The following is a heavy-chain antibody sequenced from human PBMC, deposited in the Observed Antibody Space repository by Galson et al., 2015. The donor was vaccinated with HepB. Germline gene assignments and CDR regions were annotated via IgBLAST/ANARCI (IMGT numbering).Heavy chain of an antibody. D-gene: IGHD2-15*01. J-gene: IGHJ5*02. CDR1: GGTFSSYA. V-gene: IGHV1-69*10. Sequence: SVKVSCKASGGTFSSYAISWVRQAPGQGLEWMGGIIPILGIANYAQKFQGRVTITADKSTSTAYMELSSLRSGDTAVYYCARSPGYCSGGSCYPWFDPWGQGTLVTVSS. CDR3: ARSPGYCSGGSCYPWFDP. CDR2: IIPILGIA.